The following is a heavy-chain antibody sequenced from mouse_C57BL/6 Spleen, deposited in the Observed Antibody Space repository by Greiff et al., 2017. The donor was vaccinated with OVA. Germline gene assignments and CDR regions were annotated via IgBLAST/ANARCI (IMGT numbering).Heavy chain of an antibody. CDR1: GYTFTSYW. CDR2: IDPNSGGT. CDR3: VRLLRDYYSNYVNALDY. Sequence: QVQLQQPGAELVKPGASVKLSCKASGYTFTSYWMHWVKQRPGRGLEWIGRIDPNSGGTKYNEKLKSKATLTVDTPSSTAYMQLSSLTSEDSAVYYGVRLLRDYYSNYVNALDYWGQGTSVTVSS. V-gene: IGHV1-72*01. D-gene: IGHD2-5*01. J-gene: IGHJ4*01.